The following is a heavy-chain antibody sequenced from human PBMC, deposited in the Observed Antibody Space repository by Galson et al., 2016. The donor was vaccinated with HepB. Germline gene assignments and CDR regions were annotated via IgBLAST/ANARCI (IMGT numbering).Heavy chain of an antibody. D-gene: IGHD2-15*01. V-gene: IGHV3-23*01. J-gene: IGHJ4*02. Sequence: SLRLSCAASGFTFNTYAMTWVRQAPGKGLECVATISGHGIGTAYAGSVQGRFTISRDNSKKPVYLQMNSLRAEDTAVYYWAKGTLGQCSGSICYPFDCWGPGTLVTVSS. CDR1: GFTFNTYA. CDR3: AKGTLGQCSGSICYPFDC. CDR2: ISGHGIGT.